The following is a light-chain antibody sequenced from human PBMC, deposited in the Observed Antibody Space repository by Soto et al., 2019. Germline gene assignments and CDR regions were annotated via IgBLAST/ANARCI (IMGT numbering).Light chain of an antibody. CDR1: SSDVGGYKY. Sequence: QSVLTQPASVSGSPGQSITISCTGSSSDVGGYKYVSWYQQHPGKAPKVMIYEVNNRPSGVSSRFSGSKSGNTASLTISGLHAEDEADYYCSSYTSSSTYVFGTGTKVTVL. V-gene: IGLV2-14*01. J-gene: IGLJ1*01. CDR2: EVN. CDR3: SSYTSSSTYV.